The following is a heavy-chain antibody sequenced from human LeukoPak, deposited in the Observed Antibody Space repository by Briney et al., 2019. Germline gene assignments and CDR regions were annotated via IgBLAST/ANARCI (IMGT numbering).Heavy chain of an antibody. CDR3: RSPRLGNDPRSIDY. D-gene: IGHD5-12*01. V-gene: IGHV3-74*01. J-gene: IGHJ4*02. Sequence: PGGSLRLSCAATGFTFSNSWMYWVRQAPGKGLVWVSRIKGDGSITNYADSVRGRFTISRDNAKNMLYLQMNSLRADDTAVYYCRSPRLGNDPRSIDYWGQGTLVTVSS. CDR1: GFTFSNSW. CDR2: IKGDGSIT.